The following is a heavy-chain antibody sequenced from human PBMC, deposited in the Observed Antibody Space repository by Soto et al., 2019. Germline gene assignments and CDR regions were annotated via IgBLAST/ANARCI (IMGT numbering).Heavy chain of an antibody. CDR2: VYYTGTT. Sequence: ESLSLTCTVSGDSIKSSYWSWVRQPPGRGLEWIGYVYYTGTTNSNPSLKSRVTISADTSKNLFSLKVVSVTPADTAVYFCARDMSGGSSWYEFDSWGPGTLVTVSS. CDR3: ARDMSGGSSWYEFDS. V-gene: IGHV4-59*01. J-gene: IGHJ4*02. D-gene: IGHD6-13*01. CDR1: GDSIKSSY.